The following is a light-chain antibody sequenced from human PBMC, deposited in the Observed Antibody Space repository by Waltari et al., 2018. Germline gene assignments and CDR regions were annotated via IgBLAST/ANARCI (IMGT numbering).Light chain of an antibody. CDR1: QSVSSY. CDR2: GSS. J-gene: IGKJ3*01. Sequence: LTQSPATLSLSPGERATLSCRASQSVSSYLAWYQQKPGQAPRLLIDGSSSRATGIPDRFSGSWSGTEFTLTSSSLEPEDFAVYYCQKYSTSPFTFGPGTKLDIK. CDR3: QKYSTSPFT. V-gene: IGKV3-20*01.